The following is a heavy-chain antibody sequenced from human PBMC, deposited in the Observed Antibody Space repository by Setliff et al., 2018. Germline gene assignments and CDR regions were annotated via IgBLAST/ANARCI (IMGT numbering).Heavy chain of an antibody. V-gene: IGHV1-2*06. CDR1: GYPFTDYY. D-gene: IGHD6-25*01. CDR2: INPNSGAT. CDR3: ARDLYNSGSDY. Sequence: GASVKVSCKTSGYPFTDYYIHWVRQAPGQWLEWMGRINPNSGATNFAQKFQGRVTMTRDTSISTAYMDLSRLRSDDTAVYYCARDLYNSGSDYWGQGTLVTVSS. J-gene: IGHJ4*02.